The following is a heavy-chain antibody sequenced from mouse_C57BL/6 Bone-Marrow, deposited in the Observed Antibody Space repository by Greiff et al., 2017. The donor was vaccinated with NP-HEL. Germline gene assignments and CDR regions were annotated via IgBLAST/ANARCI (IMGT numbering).Heavy chain of an antibody. CDR1: GYTFTDYY. CDR2: INPYNGGT. V-gene: IGHV1-19*01. Sequence: EVQLKESGPVLVKPGASVKMSCKASGYTFTDYYMNWVKQSHGKSLEWIGVINPYNGGTSYNQKFKGKATLTVDKSSSTAYMELNSLTSEDSAVYYCARCRILRDYWGQGTTLTVSS. CDR3: ARCRILRDY. J-gene: IGHJ2*01.